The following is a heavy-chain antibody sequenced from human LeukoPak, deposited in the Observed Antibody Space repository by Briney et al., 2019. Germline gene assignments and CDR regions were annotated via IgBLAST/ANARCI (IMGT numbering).Heavy chain of an antibody. CDR3: ARGVIREYYYDSSGYYYFDY. Sequence: SETLSLTCTVSGGSISSYYWSWIRQPPGKGLEWIGYIYYSGSTNYNPSLKSRVTISVDTSKNQFSLKLSSVTAADTAVYYCARGVIREYYYDSSGYYYFDYWGQGTLVTVSS. D-gene: IGHD3-22*01. J-gene: IGHJ4*02. CDR2: IYYSGST. CDR1: GGSISSYY. V-gene: IGHV4-59*08.